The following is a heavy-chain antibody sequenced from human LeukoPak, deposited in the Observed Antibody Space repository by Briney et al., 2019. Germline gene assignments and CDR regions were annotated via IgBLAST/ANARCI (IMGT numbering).Heavy chain of an antibody. Sequence: PGWSLRLSCAASGFTFTTYGMHWVRQAPGKGLEWVAFIQNDEIDKFYADSVKGRFTISRDNSKNTLYLQMNTLRAEDTAVYYCAKVLLGAAAEDYWGQGTLVTVSS. CDR3: AKVLLGAAAEDY. CDR2: IQNDEIDK. CDR1: GFTFTTYG. D-gene: IGHD6-13*01. J-gene: IGHJ4*02. V-gene: IGHV3-30*02.